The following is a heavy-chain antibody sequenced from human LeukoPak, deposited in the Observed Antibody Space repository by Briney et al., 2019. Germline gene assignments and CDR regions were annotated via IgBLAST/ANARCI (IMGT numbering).Heavy chain of an antibody. V-gene: IGHV1-24*01. D-gene: IGHD6-13*01. Sequence: GASVKVSCKVSGYTLTELSMHWVRQAPGKGLEWMGGFDPEDGETIYAQKFQGRVTMTEDTSTDTAYMKPSSLRSEDTAVYYCGVAAAHDAFDIWGQGTMVTVSS. CDR2: FDPEDGET. CDR1: GYTLTELS. CDR3: GVAAAHDAFDI. J-gene: IGHJ3*02.